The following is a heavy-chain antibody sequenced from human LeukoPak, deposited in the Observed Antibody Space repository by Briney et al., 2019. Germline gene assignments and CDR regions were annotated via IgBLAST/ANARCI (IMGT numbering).Heavy chain of an antibody. J-gene: IGHJ5*02. CDR3: ARDNSVGDNAWWFDP. D-gene: IGHD1-26*01. V-gene: IGHV1-46*01. Sequence: ASVKVSCKASGYTFTSYYMHWVRQAPGQGLEWMGLINPTGGSTGYAQKFQGRVTMNRDMSTSTDYMELSSLRSEDTAIYYCARDNSVGDNAWWFDPWGQGTLVTVSS. CDR1: GYTFTSYY. CDR2: INPTGGST.